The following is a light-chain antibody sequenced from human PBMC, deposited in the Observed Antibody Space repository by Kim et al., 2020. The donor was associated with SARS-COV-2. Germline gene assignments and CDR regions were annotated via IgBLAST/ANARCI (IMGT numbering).Light chain of an antibody. J-gene: IGLJ1*01. CDR3: QSADSRSTYV. V-gene: IGLV3-25*03. Sequence: VSPGQTASITCSGDALPEQHAAWYQQKSVQAPCLVIYKDSARPSGIAERYSGAGSGTTVTLTISGVQAEDDADYYCQSADSRSTYVFGSGTKVTVL. CDR1: ALPEQH. CDR2: KDS.